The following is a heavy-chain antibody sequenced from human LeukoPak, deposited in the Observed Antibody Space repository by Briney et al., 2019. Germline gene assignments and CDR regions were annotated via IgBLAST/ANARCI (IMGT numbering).Heavy chain of an antibody. CDR2: IIPIFGIA. Sequence: ASVKVSCKASGGTFSSYAISWVRQAPGQGLEWMGGIIPIFGIANYAQKFQGRVTITADKSTSTAYMVLSSLRSEDTAVYYCARDSSSDAFDIWGQGTMVTVSS. V-gene: IGHV1-69*10. J-gene: IGHJ3*02. CDR3: ARDSSSDAFDI. D-gene: IGHD6-6*01. CDR1: GGTFSSYA.